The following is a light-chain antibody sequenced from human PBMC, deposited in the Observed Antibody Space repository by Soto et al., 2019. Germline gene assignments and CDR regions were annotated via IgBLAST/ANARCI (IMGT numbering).Light chain of an antibody. CDR2: DAS. CDR1: QSISSW. V-gene: IGKV1-5*01. CDR3: QQYNSATWT. Sequence: DIQMTQSPSTLSASVGDRVTITCRASQSISSWLAWYQQKLGRAPRLLIYDASSLESGVPSRFSGSGSGTEFTLTISSLQPDDFATYYCQQYNSATWTFGQGTKVDIK. J-gene: IGKJ1*01.